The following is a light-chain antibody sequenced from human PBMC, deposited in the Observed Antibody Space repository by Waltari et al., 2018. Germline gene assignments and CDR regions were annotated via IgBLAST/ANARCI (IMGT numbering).Light chain of an antibody. Sequence: SYALTQPPSVSVAPGKTARITCGGNSIGSRSVHWYQQMPGQAPVLVIHYDNDRTSGIPERISGSKSGNTATLAISRVEAGDEADYYCQVWDSGDDHVVFGGGTKLTVL. J-gene: IGLJ2*01. CDR3: QVWDSGDDHVV. CDR1: SIGSRS. V-gene: IGLV3-21*04. CDR2: YDN.